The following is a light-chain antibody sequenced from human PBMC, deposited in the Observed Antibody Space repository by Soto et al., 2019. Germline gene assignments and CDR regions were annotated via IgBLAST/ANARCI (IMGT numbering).Light chain of an antibody. Sequence: QSALTQPASVSGSPGQSITISCTGTSSDVGGYNYVSWYQQHPGKVPKLMIFEVSNRPSGVSNRFSGSKFGNTASLTISGLQAEDEADYYCSSYTTSRTLVFGPGTKVTVL. CDR2: EVS. J-gene: IGLJ1*01. CDR1: SSDVGGYNY. CDR3: SSYTTSRTLV. V-gene: IGLV2-14*01.